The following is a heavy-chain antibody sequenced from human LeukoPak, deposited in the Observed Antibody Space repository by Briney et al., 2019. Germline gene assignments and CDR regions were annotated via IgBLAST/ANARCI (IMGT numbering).Heavy chain of an antibody. CDR2: IYYSGST. J-gene: IGHJ3*02. CDR1: GGSISGSSYY. CDR3: AREGGSPTGAFDI. D-gene: IGHD1-26*01. V-gene: IGHV4-39*07. Sequence: SETLSLTCTVSGGSISGSSYYWGWIRQPPGKGLEWIGSIYYSGSTYYNPSLKSRVTISVDTSKNQFSLKLSSVTAADTAVYYCAREGGSPTGAFDIWGQGTMVTVSS.